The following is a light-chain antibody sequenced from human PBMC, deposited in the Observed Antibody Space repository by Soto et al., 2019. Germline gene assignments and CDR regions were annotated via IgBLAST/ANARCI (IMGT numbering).Light chain of an antibody. J-gene: IGKJ1*01. CDR1: HNMLYSSDNKNY. CDR2: WAS. CDR3: QQYYSSPRT. V-gene: IGKV4-1*01. Sequence: DIVLTQSPDSLAVSLCERATINCKSSHNMLYSSDNKNYLSWYQQRPGQPPKLLFYWASTRASGVPGRFSGSGSGTDFTLTISGLQAEDVAVYYCQQYYSSPRTFGQGTKVDIK.